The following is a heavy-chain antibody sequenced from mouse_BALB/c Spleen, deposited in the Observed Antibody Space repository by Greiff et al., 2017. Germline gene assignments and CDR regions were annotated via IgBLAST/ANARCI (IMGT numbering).Heavy chain of an antibody. V-gene: IGHV5-6-3*01. CDR3: ARDSYYGDAMGY. D-gene: IGHD1-1*01. CDR1: GFTFSSYG. Sequence: EVKLVESGGGLVQPGGSLKLSCAASGFTFSSYGMSWVRQTPDKRLELVATINSNGGSTYYPDSVKGRFTISRGNAKNTLYLQMSSLKSEDTAMFYRARDSYYGDAMGYWGQGTSVTVSS. J-gene: IGHJ4*01. CDR2: INSNGGST.